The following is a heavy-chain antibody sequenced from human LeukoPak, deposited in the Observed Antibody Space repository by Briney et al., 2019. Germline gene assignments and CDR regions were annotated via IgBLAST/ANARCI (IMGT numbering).Heavy chain of an antibody. J-gene: IGHJ6*02. V-gene: IGHV3-23*01. D-gene: IGHD5-18*01. CDR2: ISGSGGST. CDR1: GITFGNNR. Sequence: GGSLRLSCAASGITFGNNRMHWVRQGPGKGLEWVSGISGSGGSTYYADSVKGRFTISRDNSKNTLYLQMNSLRAEDTAVYYCAKQYRNYYYGMDVWGQGTTVTVSS. CDR3: AKQYRNYYYGMDV.